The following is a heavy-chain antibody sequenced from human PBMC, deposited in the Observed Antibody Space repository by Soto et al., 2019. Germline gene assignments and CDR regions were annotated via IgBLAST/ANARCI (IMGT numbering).Heavy chain of an antibody. Sequence: SETLSLTCTVSGGSISSSSYYWGWIRQPPGKGLEWIGNIYYSGSTYYNPSLKSRVTISVDTPKNQYSLNRSSVTAADTAVYYCARSEDYGDYFNWFDPWGQGTLVTVSS. D-gene: IGHD4-17*01. CDR3: ARSEDYGDYFNWFDP. CDR2: IYYSGST. V-gene: IGHV4-39*01. CDR1: GGSISSSSYY. J-gene: IGHJ5*02.